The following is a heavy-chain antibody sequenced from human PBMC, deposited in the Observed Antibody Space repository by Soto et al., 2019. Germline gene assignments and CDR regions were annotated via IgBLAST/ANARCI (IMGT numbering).Heavy chain of an antibody. J-gene: IGHJ4*02. V-gene: IGHV3-23*01. CDR1: GLTFSNYA. CDR3: AKNQERELPRVIDF. CDR2: MSGSSSTT. D-gene: IGHD1-7*01. Sequence: GGSLRLSCATSGLTFSNYAMSWVRQAPGGGLEWVSSMSGSSSTTYYADSVRGRFTISRDRSKNTPYLQMSSLRAEDTALYYCAKNQERELPRVIDFWGQGTLVTVYS.